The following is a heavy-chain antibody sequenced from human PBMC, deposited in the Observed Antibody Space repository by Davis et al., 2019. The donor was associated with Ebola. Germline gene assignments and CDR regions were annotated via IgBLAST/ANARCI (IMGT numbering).Heavy chain of an antibody. CDR3: ARALRGYYYDSSGLRGFDY. D-gene: IGHD3-22*01. CDR1: GFTFSSYA. V-gene: IGHV3-23*01. Sequence: GESLKISCAASGFTFSSYAMSWVRQAPGQGLEWVSAISGSGGSTYYADSVKGRFTISRDNSKNTLYLQMNSLRAEDTAVYYCARALRGYYYDSSGLRGFDYWGQGTLVTVSS. CDR2: ISGSGGST. J-gene: IGHJ4*02.